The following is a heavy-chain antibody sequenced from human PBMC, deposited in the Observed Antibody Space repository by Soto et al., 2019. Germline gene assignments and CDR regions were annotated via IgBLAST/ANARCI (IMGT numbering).Heavy chain of an antibody. D-gene: IGHD3-3*01. CDR2: FIPVYRTL. Sequence: QVLLVQSGAEVKKPGSSVKISCKASGGSFGNSAINWVRQPPGQGLEWLGGFIPVYRTLNYAQKIQGRVMVTVDESTCTAYMTLNSLASNDAAVYYCATGVIWIGYFTGGSWGQGTRVTVSS. CDR1: GGSFGNSA. J-gene: IGHJ5*02. CDR3: ATGVIWIGYFTGGS. V-gene: IGHV1-69*01.